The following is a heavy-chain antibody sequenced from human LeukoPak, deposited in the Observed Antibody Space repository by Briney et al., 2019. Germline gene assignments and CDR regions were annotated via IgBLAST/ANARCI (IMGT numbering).Heavy chain of an antibody. CDR3: AKPYSSGWQTPPNADYFDY. V-gene: IGHV3-23*01. D-gene: IGHD6-19*01. Sequence: PGGSLRLSCAASGFTFSSYAMSWVRQAPGKGLEWVSAISGSGGSTYYADSVKGRFTISRDNSKNTLYLQMNSLRAEDTAVYYCAKPYSSGWQTPPNADYFDYWGQGTLVTVSS. J-gene: IGHJ4*02. CDR1: GFTFSSYA. CDR2: ISGSGGST.